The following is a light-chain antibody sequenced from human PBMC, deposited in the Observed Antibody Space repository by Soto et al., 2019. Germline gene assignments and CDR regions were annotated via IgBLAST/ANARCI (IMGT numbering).Light chain of an antibody. J-gene: IGKJ3*01. CDR2: AAS. Sequence: DIQMTQSPSSLSASVGDRVTITCRASQSISTYLNWYQQKPGKAPKLLIFAASSVQSGVPSSFSGSGSGTDFPLTISSLQPEDFATYFCQQSYRTPCTFGHGTKVDI. CDR1: QSISTY. CDR3: QQSYRTPCT. V-gene: IGKV1-39*01.